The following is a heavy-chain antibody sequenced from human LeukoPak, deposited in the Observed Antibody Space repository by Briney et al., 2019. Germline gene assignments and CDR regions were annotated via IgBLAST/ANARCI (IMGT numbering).Heavy chain of an antibody. J-gene: IGHJ4*02. Sequence: SETLSLTCTVSGGSINSTFYWGWIRQHPGKGLEWIGYIYYSGRTYYNPSLKSRLTMSVDTSKNQFSLKVTSVTAADTAVYYCARDAGYYFDYWSQGTLVTVSS. CDR3: ARDAGYYFDY. V-gene: IGHV4-31*03. CDR1: GGSINSTFY. D-gene: IGHD1-14*01. CDR2: IYYSGRT.